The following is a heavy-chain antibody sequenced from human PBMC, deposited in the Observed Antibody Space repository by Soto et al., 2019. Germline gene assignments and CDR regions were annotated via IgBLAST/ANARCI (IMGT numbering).Heavy chain of an antibody. J-gene: IGHJ4*02. D-gene: IGHD1-26*01. V-gene: IGHV4-34*01. Sequence: ETLSLTCAVYVGSFSGYYWSWIRQPPGKGLEWIGEINHSGSTNYNPSLKSRVTISVDTSKNQFSLKLSSVTAADTAVYHCARVKDLGRYYFDYWGQGTLVTVSS. CDR2: INHSGST. CDR1: VGSFSGYY. CDR3: ARVKDLGRYYFDY.